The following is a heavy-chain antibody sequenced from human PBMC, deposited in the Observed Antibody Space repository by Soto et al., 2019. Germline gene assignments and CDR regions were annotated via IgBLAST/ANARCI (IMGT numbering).Heavy chain of an antibody. V-gene: IGHV3-30-3*01. CDR3: ARDFGHYYDSSGYYYGGTDY. CDR2: ISFDGSDK. Sequence: QVQLVESGGGVVQPGRSLRLSCAASGFTFSSYAMHWVRQAPGKGLEWVAVISFDGSDKYDADSVKGRFTISRDNSKNTLYLQMNSLRAEDTAVYYCARDFGHYYDSSGYYYGGTDYWGQGTLVAVSS. CDR1: GFTFSSYA. J-gene: IGHJ4*02. D-gene: IGHD3-22*01.